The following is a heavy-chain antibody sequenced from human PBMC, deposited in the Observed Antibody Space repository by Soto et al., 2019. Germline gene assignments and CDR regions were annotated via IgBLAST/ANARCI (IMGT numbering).Heavy chain of an antibody. D-gene: IGHD3-10*01. CDR1: GYTFTSYA. CDR2: INAGNGNT. CDR3: ARDMGFGLSDY. Sequence: QVQLVQSGAEVKKPGASVKVSCKASGYTFTSYAMYWVRQAPGQRLEWMGWINAGNGNTKYSQKLQGRVTITRDTSESTAYMELSSLRSEDTAVYYCARDMGFGLSDYWGQGTLVTVSS. V-gene: IGHV1-3*01. J-gene: IGHJ4*02.